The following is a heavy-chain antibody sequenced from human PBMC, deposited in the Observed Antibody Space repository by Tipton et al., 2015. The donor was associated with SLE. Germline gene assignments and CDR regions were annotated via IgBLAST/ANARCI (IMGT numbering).Heavy chain of an antibody. CDR2: ISSSGSTI. CDR1: GFTFSDYY. J-gene: IGHJ4*02. Sequence: SLRLSCAASGFTFSDYYMSSIRQAPGKGLEWVSYISSSGSTIYYADSVKGRFTISRDNAKNSLYLQMNSLRAEDTAVYYCARDSGGYYPYFDYWGQGTLVTVSS. D-gene: IGHD3-3*01. V-gene: IGHV3-11*04. CDR3: ARDSGGYYPYFDY.